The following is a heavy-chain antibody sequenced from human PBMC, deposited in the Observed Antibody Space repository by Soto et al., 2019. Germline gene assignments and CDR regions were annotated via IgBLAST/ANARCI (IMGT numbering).Heavy chain of an antibody. CDR1: GYTFTIHA. J-gene: IGHJ4*02. V-gene: IGHV1-3*01. Sequence: ASLTVSCKSSGYTFTIHAIHGVRPAPGQGLEWMGWINGGDGKTEYSQKLQGRVTLTRDTSTTTVYMDLNTLTSEDTAVYYCARGFYGSAEYWGQGTRVNVSA. CDR3: ARGFYGSAEY. CDR2: INGGDGKT. D-gene: IGHD3-10*01.